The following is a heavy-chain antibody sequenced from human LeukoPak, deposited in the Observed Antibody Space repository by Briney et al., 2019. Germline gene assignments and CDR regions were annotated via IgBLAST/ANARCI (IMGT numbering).Heavy chain of an antibody. J-gene: IGHJ5*02. Sequence: GGSLRLSCAVSGLIFSDYVMSWVRHTPGKGLGWVSGIGRSGSPTYFASSVKGRFTISRDNSKNTLYLQMNRLRAEDTALYFCVKDADDSGDFLFHAWGQGTLVTVSS. CDR1: GLIFSDYV. V-gene: IGHV3-23*01. CDR2: IGRSGSPT. CDR3: VKDADDSGDFLFHA. D-gene: IGHD4-17*01.